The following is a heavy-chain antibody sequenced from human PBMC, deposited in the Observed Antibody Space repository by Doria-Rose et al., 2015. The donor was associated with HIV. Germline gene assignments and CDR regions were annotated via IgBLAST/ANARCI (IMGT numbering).Heavy chain of an antibody. CDR1: GVSLSSPGMG. CDR3: ARIKSSRWYHKYYFDF. Sequence: SGPVLVEPTETLTLTCTVSGVSLSSPGMGVSWIRQPPGKALEWLANIFSDDERSYKTSLKSRLTISGGTSKSQVVLTMTDMDPVDTATYYCARIKSSRWYHKYYFDFWGQGTLVIVSA. CDR2: IFSDDER. D-gene: IGHD6-13*01. J-gene: IGHJ4*02. V-gene: IGHV2-26*01.